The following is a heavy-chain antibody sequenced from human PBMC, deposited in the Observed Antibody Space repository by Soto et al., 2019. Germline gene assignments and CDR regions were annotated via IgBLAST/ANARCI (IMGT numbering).Heavy chain of an antibody. CDR1: GFTFSSYG. D-gene: IGHD2-2*01. J-gene: IGHJ4*02. CDR3: AKDSTSGLDY. CDR2: ISYDGSNK. V-gene: IGHV3-30*18. Sequence: QVQLVESGGGVVQPGRSLRLSCAASGFTFSSYGMHWVRQAPGKGLEWVAVISYDGSNKYYADSVKGRFTISRDNSKNTLYLQMNILRAEDTAVYYCAKDSTSGLDYWGQGTLVTVSS.